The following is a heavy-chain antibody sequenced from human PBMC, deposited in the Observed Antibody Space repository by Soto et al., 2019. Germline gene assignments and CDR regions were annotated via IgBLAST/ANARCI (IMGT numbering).Heavy chain of an antibody. D-gene: IGHD1-1*01. J-gene: IGHJ6*02. CDR3: AHQTISYTLDV. CDR1: GGSIRGHYW. V-gene: IGHV4-4*02. CDR2: IYHGGAT. Sequence: SETLSLTCAVSGGSIRGHYWWSWVRQTPGKGLEWIGEIYHGGATNYNPSHKSRVTISTDESKNQLSLKLSSVTAADTAVYYCAHQTISYTLDVWGQGTTVTVSS.